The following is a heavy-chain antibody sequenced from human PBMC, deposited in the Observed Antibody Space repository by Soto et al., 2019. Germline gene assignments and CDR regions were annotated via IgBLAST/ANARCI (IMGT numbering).Heavy chain of an antibody. J-gene: IGHJ4*02. CDR1: GGTFSSYA. Sequence: SVKVSCKASGGTFSSYAIGWVRQAPGQGLEWMGGIIPIFGTANYAQKFQGRVTITADESTSTAYMELSSLRSEDTAVYYCARARSNEGYFDWLLSPLDYWGQGTLVTVSS. CDR2: IIPIFGTA. D-gene: IGHD3-9*01. V-gene: IGHV1-69*13. CDR3: ARARSNEGYFDWLLSPLDY.